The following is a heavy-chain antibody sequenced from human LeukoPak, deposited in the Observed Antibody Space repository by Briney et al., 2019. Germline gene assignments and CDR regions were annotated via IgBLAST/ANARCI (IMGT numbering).Heavy chain of an antibody. CDR2: VGDSAATI. CDR1: GFTFAIYG. D-gene: IGHD2-8*01. CDR3: AKDRSCINDVCHGDFDY. Sequence: GGTLRLSCAASGFTFAIYGMIWLRQARGKGLEWVSVVGDSAATIHHADPVKGRFFISRDNSKNTVHLQMNNLRAEDKAVYYCAKDRSCINDVCHGDFDYWGQGTLVTVSS. J-gene: IGHJ4*02. V-gene: IGHV3-23*01.